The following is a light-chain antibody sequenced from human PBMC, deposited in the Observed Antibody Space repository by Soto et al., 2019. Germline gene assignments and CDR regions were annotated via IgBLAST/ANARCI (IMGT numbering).Light chain of an antibody. CDR2: DAS. CDR1: RSVSSY. CDR3: QQRSNWPIT. V-gene: IGKV3-11*01. Sequence: EMVLTQPPSPMSXGQGDSATLXXXATRSVSSYLAWYQQKPGQAPRLLIYDASSRPTDIPARFSGSGSGTDFTLTISSLEPEDFALYYCQQRSNWPITFGQGTRLEIK. J-gene: IGKJ5*01.